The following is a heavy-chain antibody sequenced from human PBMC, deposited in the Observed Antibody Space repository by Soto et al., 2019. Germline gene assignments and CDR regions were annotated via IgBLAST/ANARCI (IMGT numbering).Heavy chain of an antibody. CDR2: ISSSGSTI. CDR1: GFSFSDYY. D-gene: IGHD6-19*01. Sequence: LRLSCAASGFSFSDYYMTWIRQAPGKGLEWVSYISSSGSTIYYADSVRGRFTISRDNAKNSLYLQMDSLTAEDTAVYYCAKDRYSSGWHPFDHWGQGTRVTVSS. CDR3: AKDRYSSGWHPFDH. J-gene: IGHJ4*02. V-gene: IGHV3-11*01.